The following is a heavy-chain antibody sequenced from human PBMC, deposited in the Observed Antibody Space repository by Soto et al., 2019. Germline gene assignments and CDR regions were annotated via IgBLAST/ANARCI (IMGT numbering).Heavy chain of an antibody. D-gene: IGHD3-9*01. CDR1: GFTFSDYY. CDR2: ISSSGSTI. Sequence: QVQLVESGGGLVKPGGSLRLSCAASGFTFSDYYMSWIRQAPGKGLEWVSYISSSGSTIYYAHSVKGRFTISWDNAKNSLYLHMHSLRAEDPAVYYCARAVDYDILPGSGDYYYGMDVWGQGTTVTVSS. CDR3: ARAVDYDILPGSGDYYYGMDV. V-gene: IGHV3-11*01. J-gene: IGHJ6*02.